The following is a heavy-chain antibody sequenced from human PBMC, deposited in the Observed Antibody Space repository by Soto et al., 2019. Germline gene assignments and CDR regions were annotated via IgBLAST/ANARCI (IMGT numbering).Heavy chain of an antibody. J-gene: IGHJ4*02. Sequence: EVQLVESGGGLVQPGGSLRLSCAASGFNFGGSWMTWVRQALGKGLEWLAKINPDGSGEYYVDSVKGRFTISRDNAMSSLFFQMHSLRDEDTAVYFCAREHYFGLDYWGQGTLVTVSS. CDR1: GFNFGGSW. CDR2: INPDGSGE. D-gene: IGHD3-10*01. CDR3: AREHYFGLDY. V-gene: IGHV3-7*04.